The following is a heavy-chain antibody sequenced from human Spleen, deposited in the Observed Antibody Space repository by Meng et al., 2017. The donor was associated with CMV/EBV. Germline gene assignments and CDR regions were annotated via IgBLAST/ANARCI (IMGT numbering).Heavy chain of an antibody. D-gene: IGHD6-6*01. CDR2: ISHDGTNE. CDR3: ARERRVWGLDY. J-gene: IGHJ4*02. Sequence: GGSLRLSCAASGFTFSSPIHWVRQAPGKGLEWVAVISHDGTNEHYADSVKGRFTISRDNSKNTLYLQMNSVRAEDTAVYYCARERRVWGLDYWGQGTLVTVSS. CDR1: GFTFSSP. V-gene: IGHV3-30*04.